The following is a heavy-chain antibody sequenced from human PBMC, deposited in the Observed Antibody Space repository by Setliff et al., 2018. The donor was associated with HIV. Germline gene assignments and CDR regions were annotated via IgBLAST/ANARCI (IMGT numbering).Heavy chain of an antibody. CDR2: INWNGGST. J-gene: IGHJ4*02. CDR3: AREPYYDILTGYLDY. V-gene: IGHV3-20*04. Sequence: PGGSLRLSCAASGFTFDDYGLSWVRLAPGKGLEWVSGINWNGGSTGSADSVKGRFTISRDNAKNSLYLQMNSLRAEDTALYYCAREPYYDILTGYLDYWGQGALVTVSS. CDR1: GFTFDDYG. D-gene: IGHD3-9*01.